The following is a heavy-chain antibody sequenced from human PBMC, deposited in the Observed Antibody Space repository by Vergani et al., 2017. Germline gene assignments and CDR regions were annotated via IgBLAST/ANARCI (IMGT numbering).Heavy chain of an antibody. Sequence: EVQLVESGGGLVQPGGSLRLSCAASGFTVSSNYMSWVRQAPGKGLEWVSVIYSGGSTYYADSVKGRFTISRDNAKNSLYLQMNSLRAEDTAVYYCARGSSGYLEGFDYWGQGTLVTVSS. CDR3: ARGSSGYLEGFDY. D-gene: IGHD5-12*01. J-gene: IGHJ4*02. V-gene: IGHV3-66*01. CDR1: GFTVSSNY. CDR2: IYSGGST.